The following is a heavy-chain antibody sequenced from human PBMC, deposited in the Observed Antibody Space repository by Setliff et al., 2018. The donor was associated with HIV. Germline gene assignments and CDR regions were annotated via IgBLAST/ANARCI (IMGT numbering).Heavy chain of an antibody. CDR1: GGSFNDYY. CDR2: IDHSGNI. D-gene: IGHD3-10*01. J-gene: IGHJ4*02. CDR3: ARGLNYYGSGSYLPLGY. Sequence: SETLSLTCAVYGGSFNDYYWTWIRQPPGKGLEWIGEIDHSGNIKYHASLKSRVTISKDTSRNQISLKLRSVTAADTAVYYCARGLNYYGSGSYLPLGYWGQGTLVTVSS. V-gene: IGHV4-34*01.